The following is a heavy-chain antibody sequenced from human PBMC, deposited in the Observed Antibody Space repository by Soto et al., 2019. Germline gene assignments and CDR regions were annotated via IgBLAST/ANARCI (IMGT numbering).Heavy chain of an antibody. D-gene: IGHD3-3*01. V-gene: IGHV1-2*02. CDR2: INPNSGDT. CDR3: VRDSGFRGFLGWSLDV. CDR1: GYTFSGHY. Sequence: QVQLVQSGAEVRKPGASVKVSCKASGYTFSGHYIHWVRQAPGQGLEWMGWINPNSGDTNYAQKLQGRVTMTTGTSDPTAYMELSRLRSDDTAVYYCVRDSGFRGFLGWSLDVWGQGTAVTVSS. J-gene: IGHJ6*02.